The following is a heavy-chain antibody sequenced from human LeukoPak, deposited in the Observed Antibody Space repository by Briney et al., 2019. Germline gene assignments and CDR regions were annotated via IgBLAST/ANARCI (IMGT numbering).Heavy chain of an antibody. Sequence: SITITITSMYYPASVKGRFTISRDNPKNSLYLQMNSLRAEDTALYFCARDSSRYSTSPIDYWGQGILVTVSS. V-gene: IGHV3-21*01. CDR2: ITITITSM. CDR3: ARDSSRYSTSPIDY. D-gene: IGHD5-18*01. J-gene: IGHJ4*02.